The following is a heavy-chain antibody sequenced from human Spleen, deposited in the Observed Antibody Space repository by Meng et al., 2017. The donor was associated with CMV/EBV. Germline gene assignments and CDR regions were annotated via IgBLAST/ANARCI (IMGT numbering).Heavy chain of an antibody. CDR1: GFNFSSYW. V-gene: IGHV3-74*01. J-gene: IGHJ4*02. CDR2: INGDGSST. Sequence: GGSLRLSCAASGFNFSSYWMHWVRQVPGKGLVWVSRINGDGSSTSNADSVKGRFTVSRDNAKNTLYLQMDSLRAEDTAVYYCARDPFGIATQWGQGTLVTVSS. D-gene: IGHD6-13*01. CDR3: ARDPFGIATQ.